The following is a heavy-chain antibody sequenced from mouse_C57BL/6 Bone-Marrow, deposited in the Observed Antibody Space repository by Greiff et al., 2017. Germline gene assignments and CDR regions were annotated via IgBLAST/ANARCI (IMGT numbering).Heavy chain of an antibody. D-gene: IGHD2-4*01. Sequence: QVQLQQPGAELVKPGASVKLSCKASGYTFTSYWMHWVKQRPGRGLEWIGRIDPSDSDTNYNQKFKGKATLTVDKSSSTAYMQLSSLTSEDSAVYYCAICYYDLFDYWGQGTTLTVSS. CDR2: IDPSDSDT. V-gene: IGHV1-74*01. CDR1: GYTFTSYW. J-gene: IGHJ2*01. CDR3: AICYYDLFDY.